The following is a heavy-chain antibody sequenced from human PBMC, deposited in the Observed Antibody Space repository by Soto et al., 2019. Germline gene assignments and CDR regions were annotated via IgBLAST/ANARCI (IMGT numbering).Heavy chain of an antibody. CDR3: ARAPRRSGLRNYYYYGMDV. Sequence: QVQLQQWGAGLLKPSETLSLTCAVYGGSFSGYYWSWIRQPPGKGLEWIGEINHSGSTNYNPSLKSRVTISVDTSKNQFSLKLSSVTAEDTAVYYCARAPRRSGLRNYYYYGMDVWGQGTTVTVSS. J-gene: IGHJ6*02. CDR2: INHSGST. V-gene: IGHV4-34*01. CDR1: GGSFSGYY. D-gene: IGHD3-10*01.